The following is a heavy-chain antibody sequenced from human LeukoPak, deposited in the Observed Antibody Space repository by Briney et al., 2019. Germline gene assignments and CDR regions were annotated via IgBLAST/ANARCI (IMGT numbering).Heavy chain of an antibody. Sequence: GGSLRLSCAASGFTFSTYDFHWVRQVTGKGLEWVSAIGTVGDTHYPDSVKGRFTISRDNSKNTLYLQMNSLRAEDTAFYYCARGHNSRAGGTDCCPLDFWGQGTLVTVSS. CDR2: IGTVGDT. CDR3: ARGHNSRAGGTDCCPLDF. CDR1: GFTFSTYD. J-gene: IGHJ4*02. D-gene: IGHD2-21*02. V-gene: IGHV3-13*01.